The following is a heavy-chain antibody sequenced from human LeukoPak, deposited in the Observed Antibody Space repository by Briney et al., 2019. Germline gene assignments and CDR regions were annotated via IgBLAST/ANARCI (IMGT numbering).Heavy chain of an antibody. J-gene: IGHJ6*02. CDR2: IWYDGSNK. D-gene: IGHD2-2*01. Sequence: PGGSLRLSCAASGFTVSSNYMSWVRQAPGKGLEWVAVIWYDGSNKYYADSVKGRFTISRDNSKNTLYLQMNSLRAEDTAVYYCARVLYCSSTSCYPAGSYYYYGMDVWGQGTTVTVSS. V-gene: IGHV3-33*08. CDR3: ARVLYCSSTSCYPAGSYYYYGMDV. CDR1: GFTVSSNY.